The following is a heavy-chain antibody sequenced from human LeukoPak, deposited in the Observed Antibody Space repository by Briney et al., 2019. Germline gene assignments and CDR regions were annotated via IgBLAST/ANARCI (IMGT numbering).Heavy chain of an antibody. V-gene: IGHV1-69*02. D-gene: IGHD3-10*01. CDR1: XGTFSSYT. CDR2: IIPILGIA. Sequence: XASXGTFSSYTISWVRQAPGQGLEWMGRIIPILGIANYAQKFQGRVTITADKSTSTAYMELSSLRSEDTAVYYCATTVWFGELAFDYWGQGTLVTVSS. J-gene: IGHJ4*02. CDR3: ATTVWFGELAFDY.